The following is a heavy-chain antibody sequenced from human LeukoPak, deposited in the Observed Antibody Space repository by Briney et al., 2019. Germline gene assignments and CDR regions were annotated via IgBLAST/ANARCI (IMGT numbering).Heavy chain of an antibody. CDR1: GYTFTSYG. V-gene: IGHV1-18*01. J-gene: IGHJ4*02. D-gene: IGHD3-3*01. CDR3: AREGAFWSGYYYFDY. CDR2: ISAYNGNT. Sequence: GASVKVSCKASGYTFTSYGISWVRQAPGQGLEWMGWISAYNGNTNYAQKLQGRVTMTTDTSTSTAYMYLRSLRSDDTAVYYCAREGAFWSGYYYFDYWGQGTLVTVSS.